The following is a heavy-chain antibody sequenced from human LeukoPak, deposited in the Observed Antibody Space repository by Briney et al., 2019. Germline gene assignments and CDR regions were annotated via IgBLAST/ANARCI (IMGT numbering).Heavy chain of an antibody. CDR2: IFYSGSA. D-gene: IGHD3-10*01. Sequence: PSETLSLTCTVSGGSISRGDYYWRWLRQPPGKGLEWIGNIFYSGSAYYNPSLKSRVSISVDKSKNQFSLILSSVTAADTAVYYCARALYFGSGSTIDYWGQGILVTVSS. CDR1: GGSISRGDYY. V-gene: IGHV4-30-4*01. CDR3: ARALYFGSGSTIDY. J-gene: IGHJ4*02.